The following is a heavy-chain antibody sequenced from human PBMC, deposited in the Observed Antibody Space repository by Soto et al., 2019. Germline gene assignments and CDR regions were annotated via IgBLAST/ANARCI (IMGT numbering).Heavy chain of an antibody. D-gene: IGHD5-12*01. Sequence: QVQLVQSGAEVKKPASSVKVSCKASGGTFNNYPITWVRQAPGEGLEWMGGSIPIFGTANYAQNFQGRVTISVCECTSTADMEPSSLGSEDTAVYYCARGRGYSGDDHYYYFDTDVWGQGTTVTVSS. CDR3: ARGRGYSGDDHYYYFDTDV. CDR1: GGTFNNYP. CDR2: SIPIFGTA. V-gene: IGHV1-69*01. J-gene: IGHJ6*02.